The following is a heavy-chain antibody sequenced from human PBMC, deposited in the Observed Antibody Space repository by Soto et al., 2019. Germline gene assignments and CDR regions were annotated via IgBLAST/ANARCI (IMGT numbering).Heavy chain of an antibody. V-gene: IGHV4-31*03. CDR1: GGSISSGGYY. J-gene: IGHJ5*02. CDR3: ARSKWNYVEGWFDP. CDR2: IYYSGST. Sequence: SETLSLACTVSGGSISSGGYYWSWIRQHPGKGLEWIGYIYYSGSTYYNPSLKSRVTISVDTSKNQFSLKLSSVTAADTAVYYCARSKWNYVEGWFDPWGQGTLVTVSS. D-gene: IGHD1-7*01.